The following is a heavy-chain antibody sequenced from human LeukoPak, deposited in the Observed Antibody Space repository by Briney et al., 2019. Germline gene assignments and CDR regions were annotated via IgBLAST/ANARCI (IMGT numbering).Heavy chain of an antibody. D-gene: IGHD5-18*01. V-gene: IGHV4-4*07. CDR1: GGSISSYY. J-gene: IGHJ3*02. CDR2: IYTSGST. CDR3: ARVGPRYSYGRGSFDI. Sequence: SEILSLTCTVSGGSISSYYWSWIRQPAGKGLEWIGRIYTSGSTNYNPSLKSRVTMSVDTSKNQFSLKLSSVTAADTAVYYCARVGPRYSYGRGSFDIWGQGTMVTVSS.